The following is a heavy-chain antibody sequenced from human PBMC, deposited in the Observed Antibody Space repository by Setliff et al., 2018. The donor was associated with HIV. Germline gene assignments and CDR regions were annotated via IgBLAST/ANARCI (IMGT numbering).Heavy chain of an antibody. J-gene: IGHJ4*02. V-gene: IGHV3-30*02. CDR3: AKVQNYYGSGSYPAHFDY. Sequence: GGSLRLSCAASGFTFSSYGMHWVRQAPGKGLEWVAFIRYDGSNKYYADSVKGRFTISIDNSKNTLYLQMNSLRAEDTAVYYCAKVQNYYGSGSYPAHFDYWGQGTLVTVSS. CDR1: GFTFSSYG. D-gene: IGHD3-10*01. CDR2: IRYDGSNK.